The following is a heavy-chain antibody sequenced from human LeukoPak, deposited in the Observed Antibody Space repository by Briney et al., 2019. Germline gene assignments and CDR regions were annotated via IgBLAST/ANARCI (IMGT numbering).Heavy chain of an antibody. D-gene: IGHD6-19*01. CDR2: IRSKANSYAT. CDR1: GFTFSGSA. Sequence: GGSLRLSCAASGFTFSGSAMHWVRQASGKGLEWVGRIRSKANSYATAYAASVKGRFTISRDDSKNTAYLRMNSLKTEDTAVYYCTSRIAVAIWGFDPWGQGTLVTVSS. J-gene: IGHJ5*02. CDR3: TSRIAVAIWGFDP. V-gene: IGHV3-73*01.